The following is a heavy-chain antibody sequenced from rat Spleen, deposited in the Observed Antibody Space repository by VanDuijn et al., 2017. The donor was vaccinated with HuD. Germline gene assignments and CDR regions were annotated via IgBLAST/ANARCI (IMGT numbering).Heavy chain of an antibody. CDR1: GFTFSDYA. J-gene: IGHJ3*01. D-gene: IGHD1-11*01. Sequence: EVQLVESGGGLVQPGNSLKLSCVVSGFTFSDYAMAWVRQSPKKGLEWVATIIYDGSRTYYRDSVKGRFTISRDNAKSTLYLQMNSLRSEDTATYYCARHTRVWWFAYWGQGTLVTVSS. CDR3: ARHTRVWWFAY. V-gene: IGHV5S10*01. CDR2: IIYDGSRT.